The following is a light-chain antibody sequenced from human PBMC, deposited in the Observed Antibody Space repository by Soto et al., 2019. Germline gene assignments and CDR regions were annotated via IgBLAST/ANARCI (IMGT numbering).Light chain of an antibody. J-gene: IGLJ1*01. CDR3: SSYTSSSTLV. CDR2: EVS. V-gene: IGLV2-14*01. CDR1: SSDVGGYNY. Sequence: QSVLTQPASVSGSPGQSMTISCTGTSSDVGGYNYVSWYQQHPGKAPELMIYEVSNRPSGVSNRFSGSKSGNTASLTISGLQAEDEADYYCSSYTSSSTLVFGTGTKVTVL.